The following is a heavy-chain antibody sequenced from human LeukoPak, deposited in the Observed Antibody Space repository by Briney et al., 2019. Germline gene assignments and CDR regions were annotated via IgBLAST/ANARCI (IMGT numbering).Heavy chain of an antibody. D-gene: IGHD3-9*01. CDR1: GFTFDDYA. CDR2: ISWNSGSI. Sequence: GGSLRLSCAASGFTFDDYAMHWVRQAPGKGLEWVSGISWNSGSIGYADSVKGRFTISRDNAKNSLYLQMNSLRAEDMALYYCARSRGVTGYFDYWGQGTLVTVSS. J-gene: IGHJ4*02. CDR3: ARSRGVTGYFDY. V-gene: IGHV3-9*03.